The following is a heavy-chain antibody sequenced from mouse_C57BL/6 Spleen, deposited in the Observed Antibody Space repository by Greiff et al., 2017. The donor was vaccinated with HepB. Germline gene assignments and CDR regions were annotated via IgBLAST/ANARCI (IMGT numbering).Heavy chain of an antibody. CDR1: GFNIKNTY. J-gene: IGHJ2*01. V-gene: IGHV14-3*01. CDR3: ARIYYGSSYPFDY. D-gene: IGHD1-1*01. CDR2: IDPANGNT. Sequence: EVQLQQSVAELVRPGASVKLSCTASGFNIKNTYMHWVKQRPEQGLEWIGRIDPANGNTKYAPKFQGKATITADTSSNTSYLQLSSLTSEDTAIYYCARIYYGSSYPFDYWGQGTTLTVSS.